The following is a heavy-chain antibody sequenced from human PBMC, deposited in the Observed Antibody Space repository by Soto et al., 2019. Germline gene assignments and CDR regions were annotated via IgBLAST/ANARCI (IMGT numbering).Heavy chain of an antibody. J-gene: IGHJ3*02. Sequence: PGGSLRLSCAASGFTVSSNYMSWVRHAPGKGLEWVSVIYSGGSTYYADSVKGRFTISRDNSKNTLYLQMNSLRAEDTAVYYCARDPRDNYDPYLTSAYGAFDIWGQGTMVTVSS. CDR3: ARDPRDNYDPYLTSAYGAFDI. D-gene: IGHD3-3*01. V-gene: IGHV3-66*01. CDR1: GFTVSSNY. CDR2: IYSGGST.